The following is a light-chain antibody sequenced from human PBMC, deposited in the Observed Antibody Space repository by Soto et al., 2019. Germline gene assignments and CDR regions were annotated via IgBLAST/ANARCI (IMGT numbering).Light chain of an antibody. V-gene: IGKV3-15*01. CDR3: QQYKNWPLYT. Sequence: EIVMTQSPVTLSVSLGERATLSCRASQSVSSNLAWYQQKPGQAPSLLIYGASTRATGIPARFSGSGSGTEFTLTISSLQSEDLAVYYCQQYKNWPLYTFGQGTKLEI. CDR1: QSVSSN. CDR2: GAS. J-gene: IGKJ2*01.